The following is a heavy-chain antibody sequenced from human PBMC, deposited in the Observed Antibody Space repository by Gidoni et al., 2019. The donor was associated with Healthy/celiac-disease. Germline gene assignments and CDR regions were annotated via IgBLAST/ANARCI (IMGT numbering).Heavy chain of an antibody. CDR1: GFTFSSYG. CDR3: AKDIAAAGRHYYYGMDV. J-gene: IGHJ6*02. D-gene: IGHD6-13*01. Sequence: QVQLVESGGGVVQPGRSLRLSCAASGFTFSSYGMHWVRQAPGKGLEWVAVISYDGSNKYFADSVKGRFTISRDNSKNTLYLQMNSLRAEDTAVYYCAKDIAAAGRHYYYGMDVWGQGTTVTVSS. V-gene: IGHV3-30*18. CDR2: ISYDGSNK.